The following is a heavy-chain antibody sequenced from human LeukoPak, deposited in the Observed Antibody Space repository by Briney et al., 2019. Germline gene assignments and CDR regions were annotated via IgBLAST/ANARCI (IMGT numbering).Heavy chain of an antibody. CDR1: GGSISSYY. CDR2: IYYSGST. CDR3: ARRLVRGVTHNWFDP. D-gene: IGHD3-10*01. V-gene: IGHV4-59*08. J-gene: IGHJ5*02. Sequence: SETLSLTCTVSGGSISSYYWSWIRQPPGKGLEWIGYIYYSGSTNYNPSLKSRVTISIDTSKNQFSLKLSSVTAADTAVYYCARRLVRGVTHNWFDPWGQGTLVTVSS.